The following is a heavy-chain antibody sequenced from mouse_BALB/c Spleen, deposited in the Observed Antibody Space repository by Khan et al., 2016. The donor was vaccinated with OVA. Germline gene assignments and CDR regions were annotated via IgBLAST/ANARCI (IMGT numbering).Heavy chain of an antibody. V-gene: IGHV1S135*01. J-gene: IGHJ3*01. CDR1: GYSFTTYY. CDR3: TSHVYVDWFTY. CDR2: IDPFSGDT. D-gene: IGHD2-2*01. Sequence: VQLQQSGPELMKPGASVKISCTASGYSFTTYYIHWVLQSHGKSLDWIGYIDPFSGDTNYNQKFKGKATLTVDKSSSTAYIQLNNLTSEDSAVYYCTSHVYVDWFTYWGQGTLVTVSA.